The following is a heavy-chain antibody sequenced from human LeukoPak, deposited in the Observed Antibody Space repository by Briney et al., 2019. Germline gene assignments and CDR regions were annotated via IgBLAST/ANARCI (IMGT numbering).Heavy chain of an antibody. D-gene: IGHD6-19*01. V-gene: IGHV4-31*03. CDR3: ARATYSSGWYGSPVDFDY. J-gene: IGHJ4*02. Sequence: SETLSLTCTVSGGSISSGGYYWSWIRQHPGKGLEWIGYIYYSGSTYYNPSLKSRVTISVDTSKNQFSLKLSSVTAADTAVYYCARATYSSGWYGSPVDFDYWGQGTLVTVSS. CDR1: GGSISSGGYY. CDR2: IYYSGST.